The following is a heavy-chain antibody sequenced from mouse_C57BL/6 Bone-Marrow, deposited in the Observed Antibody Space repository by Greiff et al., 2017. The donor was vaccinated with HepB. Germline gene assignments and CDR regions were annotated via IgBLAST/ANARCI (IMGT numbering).Heavy chain of an antibody. CDR2: ISSGSSTI. V-gene: IGHV5-17*01. CDR3: ARGYGNPWYFDV. D-gene: IGHD1-1*01. J-gene: IGHJ1*03. CDR1: GFTFSDYG. Sequence: EVNVVESGGGLVKPGGSLKLSCAASGFTFSDYGMHWVRQAPEKGLEWVAYISSGSSTIYYADTVKGRFTISRDNAKNTLFLQMTSLRSEDTAMYYCARGYGNPWYFDVWGTGTTVTVSS.